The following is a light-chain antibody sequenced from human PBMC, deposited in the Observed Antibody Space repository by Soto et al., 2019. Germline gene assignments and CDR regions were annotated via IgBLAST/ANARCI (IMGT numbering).Light chain of an antibody. CDR1: QSVSGN. V-gene: IGKV3-15*01. J-gene: IGKJ4*01. CDR2: GAS. Sequence: EIVMTQSTATLSVSPGERATLSCRASQSVSGNLDWYQQKPGQAPRLLIYGASTRATGIPARFSGSESGTEFTLTISKLQSDDFAVYDGQLNNKWHPLTIGGGNQVEIK. CDR3: QLNNKWHPLT.